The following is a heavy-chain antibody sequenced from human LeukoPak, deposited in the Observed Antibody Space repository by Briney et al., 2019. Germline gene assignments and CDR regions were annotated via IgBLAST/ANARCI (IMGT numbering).Heavy chain of an antibody. CDR1: GFTFDDYA. Sequence: PGGSLRLSCAASGFTFDDYAMHWVRQAPGKGLEWVSVIYSGGSTYYADSVKGRFTISRDNSKNTLYLQMNSLRAEDTAVYYCARDQYSSSWYRGYYYYYGMDVWGQGTTVTVSS. CDR2: IYSGGST. J-gene: IGHJ6*02. CDR3: ARDQYSSSWYRGYYYYYGMDV. D-gene: IGHD6-13*01. V-gene: IGHV3-53*01.